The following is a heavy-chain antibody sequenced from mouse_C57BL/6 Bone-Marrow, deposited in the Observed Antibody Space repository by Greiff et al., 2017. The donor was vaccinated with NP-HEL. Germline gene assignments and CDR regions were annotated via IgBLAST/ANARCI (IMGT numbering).Heavy chain of an antibody. CDR1: GYAFTNYL. CDR3: ARSPHYYGSSYYARDY. J-gene: IGHJ4*01. CDR2: INPGSGGT. D-gene: IGHD1-1*01. Sequence: QVQLKQSGAELVRPGTSVKVSCKASGYAFTNYLIEWVKQRPGQGLEWIGVINPGSGGTNYNEKFKGKATLTADKSSSTAYMQLTSLTSEDSAVYFCARSPHYYGSSYYARDYWGQGTSVTVSS. V-gene: IGHV1-54*01.